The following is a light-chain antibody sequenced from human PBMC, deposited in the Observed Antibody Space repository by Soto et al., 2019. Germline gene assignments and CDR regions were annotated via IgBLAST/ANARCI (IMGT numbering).Light chain of an antibody. Sequence: SVRTRAAYVSGAPLQASRIICTETSSDVGSYNLVSWYQQHPGKAPKLMICEVSKRPSGVSNRFSGSKSGNTASLTISGLQPEDEADYYTCSVAGSSTNFGTGPKVPVL. CDR3: CSVAGSSTN. V-gene: IGLV2-23*02. CDR2: EVS. CDR1: SSDVGSYNL. J-gene: IGLJ1*01.